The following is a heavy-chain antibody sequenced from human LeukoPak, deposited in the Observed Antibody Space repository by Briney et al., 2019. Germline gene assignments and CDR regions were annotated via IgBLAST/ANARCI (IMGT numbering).Heavy chain of an antibody. CDR1: GFTFSSYG. Sequence: GGSLRLSCAASGFTFSSYGMHWVRQAPGKGLEWVAVISYDGSNNYYADSVKGRFTISRDNSKNTLYLQMNSLRAEDTAVYYCAKDRVSMYYFDYWGQGTLVTVSS. CDR2: ISYDGSNN. J-gene: IGHJ4*02. CDR3: AKDRVSMYYFDY. V-gene: IGHV3-30*18. D-gene: IGHD3-10*02.